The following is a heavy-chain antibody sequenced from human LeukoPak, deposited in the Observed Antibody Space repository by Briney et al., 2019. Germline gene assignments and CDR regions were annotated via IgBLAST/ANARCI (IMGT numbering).Heavy chain of an antibody. V-gene: IGHV5-51*01. CDR1: GYSFTSYW. D-gene: IGHD6-13*01. CDR3: ARSAGIAAAGTGIDY. Sequence: GESLKICCKGSGYSFTSYWIGWVRQMPGKGLEWMGIIYPGDSDTRYSPSFQGQVTISADKSISTAYLQWSSLKASDTAMYYCARSAGIAAAGTGIDYWGQGTLVTVSS. CDR2: IYPGDSDT. J-gene: IGHJ4*02.